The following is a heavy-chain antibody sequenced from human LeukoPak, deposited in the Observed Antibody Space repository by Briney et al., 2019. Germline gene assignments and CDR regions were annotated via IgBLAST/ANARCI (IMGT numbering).Heavy chain of an antibody. Sequence: PGGSLRLSCVASGFTFSSYEMNWVRQAPGKGLEWVSYISSSGSTIYYADSVKGRFTISRDNAKNSLYLQMNSLRAEDTAVYYCARDEYYYDSSGYWFDLWGRGTMVTVSS. D-gene: IGHD3-22*01. CDR3: ARDEYYYDSSGYWFDL. J-gene: IGHJ2*01. CDR1: GFTFSSYE. CDR2: ISSSGSTI. V-gene: IGHV3-48*03.